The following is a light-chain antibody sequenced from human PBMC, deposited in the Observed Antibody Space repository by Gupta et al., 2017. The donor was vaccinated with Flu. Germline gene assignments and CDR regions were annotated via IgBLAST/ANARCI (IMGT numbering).Light chain of an antibody. CDR3: QSADTSTLCPV. V-gene: IGLV3-25*03. CDR1: ALANHI. CDR2: RDT. Sequence: GQTARITGSGDALANHIVNWYQKKPGQAPVLVIERDTERPSGIPERFSGSRSGTTFTLTINGVRAEDEADYYCQSADTSTLCPVFGGGTTVTVL. J-gene: IGLJ3*02.